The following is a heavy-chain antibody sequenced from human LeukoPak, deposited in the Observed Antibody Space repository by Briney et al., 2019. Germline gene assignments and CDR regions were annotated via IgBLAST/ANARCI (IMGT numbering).Heavy chain of an antibody. CDR2: ITSSGGST. J-gene: IGHJ4*02. Sequence: GGSLRLSCAASGFTFSSYAMSWVRQSPGKGLEWVSTITSSGGSTYYADSVKGRFTISRDNSKSTLYLQMNSLRSEDTAVYYCARVGGSGSYYNPLLDYWGQGTLVTVSS. V-gene: IGHV3-23*01. D-gene: IGHD3-10*01. CDR3: ARVGGSGSYYNPLLDY. CDR1: GFTFSSYA.